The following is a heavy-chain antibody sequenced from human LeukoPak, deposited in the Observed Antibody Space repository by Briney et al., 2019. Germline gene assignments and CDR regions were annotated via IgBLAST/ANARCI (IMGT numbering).Heavy chain of an antibody. D-gene: IGHD1-26*01. Sequence: ASVKVSCKASGYTFTGYYVHWVRQAPGQGLEWMGWIKPNSGDTNYAQKFQGRVTMTWDTSISTAYMELSRLRSDDTAVYYCARESGTYGYDYWGQGTLVTVSS. CDR1: GYTFTGYY. CDR3: ARESGTYGYDY. J-gene: IGHJ4*02. CDR2: IKPNSGDT. V-gene: IGHV1-2*02.